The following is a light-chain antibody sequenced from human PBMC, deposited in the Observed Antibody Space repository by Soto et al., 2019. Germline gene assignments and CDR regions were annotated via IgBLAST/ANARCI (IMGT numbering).Light chain of an antibody. CDR1: QSVSSD. CDR2: DAS. V-gene: IGKV3-11*01. Sequence: EIVMTQSPATLSVSPGERATFSCRASQSVSSDLVWYQQKPGQAPRLLIYDASNRATGIPARFSGSGSGTDFTLTISSLEPEDFAVYYCQQRSNWPPLTFGGGTKVDNK. J-gene: IGKJ4*01. CDR3: QQRSNWPPLT.